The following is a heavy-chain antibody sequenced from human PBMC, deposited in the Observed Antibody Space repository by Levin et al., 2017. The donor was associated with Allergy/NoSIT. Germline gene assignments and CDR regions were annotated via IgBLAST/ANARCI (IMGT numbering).Heavy chain of an antibody. CDR1: GFTFSSYW. V-gene: IGHV3-7*01. D-gene: IGHD3-10*01. CDR2: IRHDGSEK. J-gene: IGHJ6*02. CDR3: ARAWDGSYYTMDV. Sequence: GGSLRLSCAASGFTFSSYWMSWVRQAPGKGLEWVANIRHDGSEKYYVDSVKGRFTISRDKAKSSVYLQMNSLRVEDTAVYWCARAWDGSYYTMDVWGQGTTVIVSS.